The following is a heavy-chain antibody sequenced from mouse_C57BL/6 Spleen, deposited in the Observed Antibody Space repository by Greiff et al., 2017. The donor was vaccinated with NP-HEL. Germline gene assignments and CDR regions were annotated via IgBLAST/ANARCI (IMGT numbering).Heavy chain of an antibody. Sequence: QVQLQQPGAELVMPGASVKLSCKASGYTFTSYWMHWVKQRPGQGLEWIGEIDPSDSYTNYNQKFKGKSTLTVDKSSSTAYMQLSSLTSEDSAVYYCVLLLRDYFDYWGQGTTLTVSS. CDR3: VLLLRDYFDY. CDR1: GYTFTSYW. D-gene: IGHD1-1*01. J-gene: IGHJ2*01. V-gene: IGHV1-69*01. CDR2: IDPSDSYT.